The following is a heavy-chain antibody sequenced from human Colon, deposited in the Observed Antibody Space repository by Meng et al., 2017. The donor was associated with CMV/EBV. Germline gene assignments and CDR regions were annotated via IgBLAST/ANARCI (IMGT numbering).Heavy chain of an antibody. CDR1: GFSFSNIW. D-gene: IGHD6-13*01. Sequence: GESLKISCAAFGFSFSNIWVHWVRQVPGKGLEWVSSISHSSDTYYADSVKGRFTLSRDNAQNSVYLQLNSLTAEDTAVYYCARGWPPDYWGQGTLVTVSS. CDR3: ARGWPPDY. CDR2: ISHSSDT. J-gene: IGHJ4*02. V-gene: IGHV3-69-1*01.